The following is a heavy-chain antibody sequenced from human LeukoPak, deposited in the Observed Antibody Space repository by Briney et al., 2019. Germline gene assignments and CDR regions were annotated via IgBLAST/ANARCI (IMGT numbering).Heavy chain of an antibody. CDR1: GFTFSDHY. CDR3: AREVPNSGGGFDI. J-gene: IGHJ3*02. CDR2: IRSSASII. Sequence: GGSLRLSCAASGFTFSDHYMSWIRQAPGKGLEWVSYIRSSASIIFYVDSVKGRFTISRDNAKNSLYLQMNSLRAEDTAVYYCAREVPNSGGGFDIWGQGTMVTVSS. V-gene: IGHV3-11*01. D-gene: IGHD3-10*01.